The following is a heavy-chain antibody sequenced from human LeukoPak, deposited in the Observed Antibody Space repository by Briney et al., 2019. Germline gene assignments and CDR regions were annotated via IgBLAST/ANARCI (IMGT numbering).Heavy chain of an antibody. CDR1: GGTFSSYA. J-gene: IGHJ6*02. CDR3: ARDAPSRGMDV. CDR2: ISAYNGNT. Sequence: ASVTVSCKASGGTFSSYAISWVRQAPGQGLEWVGWISAYNGNTNYAQKLQGRVTMTTDTSTSTAYMELRSLRSDDTAVYYCARDAPSRGMDVGGQGTTVTASS. V-gene: IGHV1-18*01.